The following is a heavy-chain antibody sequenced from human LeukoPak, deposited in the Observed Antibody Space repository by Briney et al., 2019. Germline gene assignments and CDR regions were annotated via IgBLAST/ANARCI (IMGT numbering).Heavy chain of an antibody. Sequence: ASVKVSCKASGYTFTGYYMHWVRQAPGQGLEWMGIINPSGGSTNYAQKFQGRVTMTRDMSTRTVYMKLSSLRFEDTAVYYCANQEWLRFNLNAFDIWGQGTMVTVSS. J-gene: IGHJ3*02. CDR3: ANQEWLRFNLNAFDI. CDR1: GYTFTGYY. CDR2: INPSGGST. V-gene: IGHV1-46*01. D-gene: IGHD5-12*01.